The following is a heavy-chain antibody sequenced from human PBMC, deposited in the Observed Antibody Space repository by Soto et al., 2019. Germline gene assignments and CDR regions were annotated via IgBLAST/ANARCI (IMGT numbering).Heavy chain of an antibody. J-gene: IGHJ4*02. V-gene: IGHV1-69*08. Sequence: QVQLVQSGAEVKKPGSSVKVSCKASGGTFSSYTISWVRQASGQGLEWMGRIIPILGIANYAQKFQGRVTITADKSTSTAYMELSSLRSEDTAVFYCARDLADRSFDYWGQGTLVTVSS. CDR2: IIPILGIA. CDR1: GGTFSSYT. CDR3: ARDLADRSFDY.